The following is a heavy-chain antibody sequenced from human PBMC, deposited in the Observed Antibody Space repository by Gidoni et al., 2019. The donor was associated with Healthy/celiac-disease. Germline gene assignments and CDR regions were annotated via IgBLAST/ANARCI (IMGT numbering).Heavy chain of an antibody. V-gene: IGHV3-21*01. D-gene: IGHD1-7*01. Sequence: EVQLVESGGGLVKPGRSLRLSCAASGFTFSSYSMTWVRQAPGKGLEWVSSIRSSSSYIYYADSVKGRVNISRDNAKNSLYLQMNSRRAEDTAVYYCAREIAGVITGTTDYYYGMDVWGQGTTVTVSS. CDR2: IRSSSSYI. J-gene: IGHJ6*02. CDR1: GFTFSSYS. CDR3: AREIAGVITGTTDYYYGMDV.